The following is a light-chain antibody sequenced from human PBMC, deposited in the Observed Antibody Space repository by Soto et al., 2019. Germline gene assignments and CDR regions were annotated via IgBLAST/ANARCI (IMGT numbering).Light chain of an antibody. Sequence: QSALTQPASVSGSPGQSITISFTGTSSDVGGYNYVSWYQQHPGKAPKLMIYEVSNRPSGVSNRLSGSKSGNTASLTISGLQAEDEADYYCSSYTSRSTLVFGGGTKLTVL. J-gene: IGLJ2*01. CDR3: SSYTSRSTLV. CDR2: EVS. CDR1: SSDVGGYNY. V-gene: IGLV2-14*01.